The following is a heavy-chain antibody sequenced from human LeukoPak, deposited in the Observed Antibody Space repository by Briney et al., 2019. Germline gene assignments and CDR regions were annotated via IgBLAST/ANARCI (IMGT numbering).Heavy chain of an antibody. Sequence: PSETLSLTCAVYGGSFSGYYWSWIRQPPGKGLEWIGEINHRGSTNYNPSLKSRVTISVDTSKNQFSLKLSSVTAADTAVYYCARGSPYYYGSGNWFDPWGQGTLVTVSS. CDR3: ARGSPYYYGSGNWFDP. D-gene: IGHD3-10*01. CDR2: INHRGST. V-gene: IGHV4-34*01. CDR1: GGSFSGYY. J-gene: IGHJ5*02.